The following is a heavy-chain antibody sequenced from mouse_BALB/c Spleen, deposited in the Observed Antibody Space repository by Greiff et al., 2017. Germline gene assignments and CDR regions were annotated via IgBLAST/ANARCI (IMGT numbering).Heavy chain of an antibody. V-gene: IGHV1S56*01. CDR1: GYTFTDYV. CDR2: IYPGDGST. D-gene: IGHD2-1*01. CDR3: ARGDGNYDAMDY. Sequence: QVQLQQSGPELVKPGASVKMSCKASGYTFTDYVINWVKQRPGQGLEWIGWIYPGDGSTRYNEKFKGKATLTADKSSSTAYMQLSSLTSENSAVYFCARGDGNYDAMDYWGQGTSVTVSS. J-gene: IGHJ4*01.